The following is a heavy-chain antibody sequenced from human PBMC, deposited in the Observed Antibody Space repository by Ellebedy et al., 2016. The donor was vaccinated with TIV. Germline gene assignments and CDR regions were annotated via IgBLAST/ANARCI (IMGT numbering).Heavy chain of an antibody. D-gene: IGHD6-19*01. CDR3: ARGGGGWYVDY. V-gene: IGHV4-59*12. CDR1: GGSISRYY. Sequence: SETLSLTCTVSGGSISRYYWSWIRQPPGKGLEWIGYIYYSGSTNYNPSLKSRVAISVDTSKNQCSLKLSSVTAADTAVYYCARGGGGWYVDYWGQGTLVTVSS. J-gene: IGHJ4*02. CDR2: IYYSGST.